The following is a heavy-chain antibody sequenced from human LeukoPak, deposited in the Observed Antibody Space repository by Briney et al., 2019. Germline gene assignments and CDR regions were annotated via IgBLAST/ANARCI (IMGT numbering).Heavy chain of an antibody. CDR1: GFSFSTDS. D-gene: IGHD3-10*01. V-gene: IGHV3-23*01. CDR2: ISGSGGST. CDR3: AKNVLLWFGELFVFDY. Sequence: PGGSLRLSCAASGFSFSTDSMNWVRQAPGKGLEWVSAISGSGGSTYYADSVKGRFTISRDNSKNTLYLQMNSLRAEDTAVYYCAKNVLLWFGELFVFDYWGQGTLVTVSS. J-gene: IGHJ4*02.